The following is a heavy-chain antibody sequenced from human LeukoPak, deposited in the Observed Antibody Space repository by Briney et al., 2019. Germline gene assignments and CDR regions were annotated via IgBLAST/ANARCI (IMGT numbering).Heavy chain of an antibody. CDR1: GFTFSSYG. CDR3: AKGRFLEWLSLDH. V-gene: IGHV3-30*02. J-gene: IGHJ4*02. D-gene: IGHD3-3*01. Sequence: GGSLRLSCAASGFTFSSYGMHWVRQAPGKGLEWVAFIRYDGSNKYYADSVKGRFTISRDNSKNTLYLQINSLRAEDTAVYYCAKGRFLEWLSLDHWGQGTLVTVSS. CDR2: IRYDGSNK.